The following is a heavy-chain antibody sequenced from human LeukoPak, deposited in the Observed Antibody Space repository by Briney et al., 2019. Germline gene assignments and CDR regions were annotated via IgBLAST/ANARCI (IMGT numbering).Heavy chain of an antibody. CDR2: ISYDGSNK. CDR1: GFTFSSYA. D-gene: IGHD5-12*01. CDR3: AKVNSGYDRGDADDAFDI. J-gene: IGHJ3*02. Sequence: GRSLRLSCAASGFTFSSYAMHWVRQAPGKGLEWVAVISYDGSNKYYADSVKGRFTISRDNSKNTLYLQMNSLRAEDTAVYYCAKVNSGYDRGDADDAFDIWGQGTMVTVSS. V-gene: IGHV3-30-3*01.